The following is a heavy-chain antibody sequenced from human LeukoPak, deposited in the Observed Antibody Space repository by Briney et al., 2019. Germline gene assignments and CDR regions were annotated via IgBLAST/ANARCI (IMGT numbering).Heavy chain of an antibody. D-gene: IGHD1-1*01. V-gene: IGHV1-8*01. J-gene: IGHJ5*02. Sequence: APVKVSCKASGYTFTSYDINWVRQATGQGLEWMGWMNPNSGNTGYAQKFQGRVTMTRNTSISTAYMELSSLRSEDTAVYYCARDTRQLERRGGFWFDPWGQGTLVTVSS. CDR2: MNPNSGNT. CDR1: GYTFTSYD. CDR3: ARDTRQLERRGGFWFDP.